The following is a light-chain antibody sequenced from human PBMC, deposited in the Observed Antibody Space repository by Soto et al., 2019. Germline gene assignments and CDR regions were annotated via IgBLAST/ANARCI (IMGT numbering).Light chain of an antibody. J-gene: IGKJ5*01. Sequence: DIQMTQSPSSLSASVGDIVTITCQASQDINSWLAWYQQKPGLAPKLLXYKASSLQGGVPSRFRGSGSGTEFTLTISSLQPEDFATYYCQQLMSYPITFGQGTRLEIK. CDR1: QDINSW. CDR2: KAS. V-gene: IGKV1-9*01. CDR3: QQLMSYPIT.